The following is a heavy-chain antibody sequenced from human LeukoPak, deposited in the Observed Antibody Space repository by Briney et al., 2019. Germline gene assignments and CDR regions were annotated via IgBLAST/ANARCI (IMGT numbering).Heavy chain of an antibody. V-gene: IGHV4-34*01. J-gene: IGHJ5*02. CDR1: GGSFSTYY. CDR2: INHSGST. D-gene: IGHD4-17*01. Sequence: SETLSLTCAVYGGSFSTYYWSWIRQPPGKGLEWIGEINHSGSTNNNPSLKSRVTISVDMSKNQFSLKLSPVTAADTAVYYCARAQTPYGDYVTWWFDPWGQGTLVTVSS. CDR3: ARAQTPYGDYVTWWFDP.